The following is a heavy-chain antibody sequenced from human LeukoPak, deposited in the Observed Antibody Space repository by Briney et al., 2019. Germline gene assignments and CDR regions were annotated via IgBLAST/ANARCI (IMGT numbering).Heavy chain of an antibody. D-gene: IGHD3-10*01. CDR3: ARDYASDY. J-gene: IGHJ4*02. CDR2: ISRSGDTI. Sequence: PGGSLRLSCAASGFTFSRYEMNWVRQAPGKRLEWVSYISRSGDTIYFADSVKGRFTISRDNAKNSLYLQMSSLRAEDTAVYYCARDYASDYWGQGTLVTVSS. CDR1: GFTFSRYE. V-gene: IGHV3-48*03.